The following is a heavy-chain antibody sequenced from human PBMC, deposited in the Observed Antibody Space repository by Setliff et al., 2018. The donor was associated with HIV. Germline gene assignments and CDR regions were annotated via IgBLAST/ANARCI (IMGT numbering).Heavy chain of an antibody. CDR2: VSQSGST. J-gene: IGHJ5*02. D-gene: IGHD2-21*01. V-gene: IGHV4-39*01. CDR3: ARVPVAGANWFDP. CDR1: GVSINRTDHY. Sequence: PSETLSLTCSVSGVSINRTDHYWGWIRQSPGKRLEWIGSVSQSGSTYYNPSLKSRITISVDRSKNLFSLKLISVTAADQGVYYCARVPVAGANWFDPCGLGTLVTVSS.